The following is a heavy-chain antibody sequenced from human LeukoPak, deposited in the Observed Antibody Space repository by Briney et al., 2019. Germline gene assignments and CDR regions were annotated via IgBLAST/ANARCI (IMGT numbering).Heavy chain of an antibody. J-gene: IGHJ1*01. D-gene: IGHD2-21*02. V-gene: IGHV7-4-1*02. CDR3: AREGWTYCGGDCYSSGDFQH. Sequence: ASVKVSCKASGYTFTSYAMNWVRRAPGEGLEWLGWINTNNGNPTYAQGFTGRFVFSLDTSVSTAYLQISSLKAEDTAVYYCAREGWTYCGGDCYSSGDFQHWGQGTLVTVSS. CDR2: INTNNGNP. CDR1: GYTFTSYA.